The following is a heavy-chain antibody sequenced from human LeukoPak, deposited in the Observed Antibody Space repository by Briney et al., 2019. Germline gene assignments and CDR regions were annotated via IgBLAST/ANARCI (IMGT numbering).Heavy chain of an antibody. J-gene: IGHJ4*02. V-gene: IGHV4-4*07. CDR2: IYTSGST. CDR1: GGSISSYY. CDR3: ARAEKRENYYDSSGYYVRTFDY. D-gene: IGHD3-22*01. Sequence: SETLSLTCTVSGGSISSYYWSWIRQPAGKGLEWIGRIYTSGSTNYNPSLKSRVTMSVDTSKNQFSLKLSSVTAADTAVYYCARAEKRENYYDSSGYYVRTFDYWGQGTLVTVSS.